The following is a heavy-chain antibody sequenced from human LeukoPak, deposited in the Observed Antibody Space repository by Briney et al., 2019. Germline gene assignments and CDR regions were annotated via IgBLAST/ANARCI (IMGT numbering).Heavy chain of an antibody. CDR1: GFTFSSYG. Sequence: PGGSLRLSCAASGFTFSSYGMHWVRQAPGKGLAWVAVISYDGSSKYYADSVKGRFTISRDNSKNTLYLQMNSLTAEDTAVYYCARVLRYFDWLLYNRHPLDYWGQGTMVTVSS. J-gene: IGHJ4*02. D-gene: IGHD3-9*01. CDR2: ISYDGSSK. V-gene: IGHV3-30*03. CDR3: ARVLRYFDWLLYNRHPLDY.